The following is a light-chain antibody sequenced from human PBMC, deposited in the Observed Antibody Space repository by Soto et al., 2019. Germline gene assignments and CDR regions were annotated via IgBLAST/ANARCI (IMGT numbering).Light chain of an antibody. Sequence: QSALTQPPSASGSPGQSVTISCTGTSSDVGGYNYVSWYQQHPGKAPKLMIYEVSKRPSGVPDRFSGSKSGNTASLTVSGLQAEDEADYYCSSYAGSNTIGVFGGGTMVTVL. J-gene: IGLJ2*01. CDR3: SSYAGSNTIGV. V-gene: IGLV2-8*01. CDR1: SSDVGGYNY. CDR2: EVS.